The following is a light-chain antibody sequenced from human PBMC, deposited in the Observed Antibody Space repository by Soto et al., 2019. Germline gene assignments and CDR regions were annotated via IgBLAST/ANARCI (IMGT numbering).Light chain of an antibody. V-gene: IGKV1-5*01. CDR1: QRISSW. CDR3: QLYNSYSWT. J-gene: IGKJ1*01. CDR2: DAS. Sequence: DIQMTQSPSTLSASVGDRVTITCRASQRISSWLAWYQQKPGKAPKLLIYDASSLESGVPSRFSGSGSGTEFTLTISSLQPDDFATYYCQLYNSYSWTFGQGTKVDIK.